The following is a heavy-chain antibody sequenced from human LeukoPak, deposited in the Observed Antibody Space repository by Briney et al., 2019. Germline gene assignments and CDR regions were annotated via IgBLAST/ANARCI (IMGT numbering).Heavy chain of an antibody. V-gene: IGHV4-4*08. CDR3: ARHGSVRSPLGP. D-gene: IGHD3-10*01. Sequence: SDPLTLPCTVSSHSISSYYWSWIRQPPAKGLEWMGYIYATGSTNYNPSLKSRVTIFVDTSKNQFVLNLRSVTAADTAVYYCARHGSVRSPLGPWGQGTLVTVSS. CDR2: IYATGST. CDR1: SHSISSYY. J-gene: IGHJ5*02.